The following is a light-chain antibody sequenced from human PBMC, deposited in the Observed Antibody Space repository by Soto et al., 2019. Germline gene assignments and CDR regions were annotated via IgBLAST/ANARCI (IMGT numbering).Light chain of an antibody. V-gene: IGKV1-33*01. J-gene: IGKJ5*01. CDR1: QSISSW. CDR3: QQYDNLPPPIT. Sequence: DIQMTQSPSTLSASVGDRVTITCRASQSISSWLAWYQQKPGKAPKLLIYDASNLETGVPSRFSGSGSGTDFTFTISSLQPEDIATYYCQQYDNLPPPITFGQGTRLEIK. CDR2: DAS.